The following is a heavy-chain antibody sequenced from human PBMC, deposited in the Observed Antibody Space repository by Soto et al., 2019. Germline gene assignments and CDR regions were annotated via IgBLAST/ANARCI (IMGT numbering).Heavy chain of an antibody. J-gene: IGHJ5*02. V-gene: IGHV4-59*08. CDR2: IHYTGSS. CDR1: GGSIGGYY. D-gene: IGHD5-18*01. Sequence: QLQLQESGPGLVKPSETLSLTCPVSGGSIGGYYWSWLRQPPGKGLEWIAFIHYTGSSNSNPSLKSRVTISVDTSKNQFSLKLSSVTAADTAVYYCARHSNEYRKSLDSWGQGTLVTVSS. CDR3: ARHSNEYRKSLDS.